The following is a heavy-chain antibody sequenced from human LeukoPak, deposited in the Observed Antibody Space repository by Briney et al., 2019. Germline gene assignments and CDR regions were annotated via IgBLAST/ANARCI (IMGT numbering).Heavy chain of an antibody. CDR1: GGTFSSYA. D-gene: IGHD2-2*01. Sequence: ASVKVSCKASGGTFSSYAISWVRQAPGQGLEWMGWISAYNGNTNYAQKLQGRVTMTTDTSTSTAYMELRSLRFEDTAVYYCARGIVVKPSANWFDPWGQGTPVTVSS. CDR2: ISAYNGNT. J-gene: IGHJ5*02. CDR3: ARGIVVKPSANWFDP. V-gene: IGHV1-18*01.